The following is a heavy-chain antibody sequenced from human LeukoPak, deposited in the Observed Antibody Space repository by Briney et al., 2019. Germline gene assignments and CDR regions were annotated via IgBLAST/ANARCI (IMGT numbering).Heavy chain of an antibody. Sequence: GGSLRLSCSASGFTFSTYWMSWVRQAPGKGLEWVAVIWYDGSNKHYAEAVKGRFSISRDNSESPLYLQMNSLRAEDTAVYYCARARGVSTGYRPIDYWGQGTLVTVSS. V-gene: IGHV3-33*08. CDR3: ARARGVSTGYRPIDY. J-gene: IGHJ4*02. CDR2: IWYDGSNK. D-gene: IGHD3-22*01. CDR1: GFTFSTYW.